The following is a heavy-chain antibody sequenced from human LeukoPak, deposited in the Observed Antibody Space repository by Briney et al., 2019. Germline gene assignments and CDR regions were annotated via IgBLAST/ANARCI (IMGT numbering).Heavy chain of an antibody. Sequence: GASVKVSCKASGYTFTGYYIHWVRQAPGQGLECMGWINPDSGGTNYPQQFRGRVTMTRDTSISTVHMDLSRLRSDDTAVYYCARTPYGYCSSTRCYSRFDLWGQGTLVTVS. V-gene: IGHV1-2*02. CDR1: GYTFTGYY. CDR3: ARTPYGYCSSTRCYSRFDL. D-gene: IGHD2-2*03. CDR2: INPDSGGT. J-gene: IGHJ5*02.